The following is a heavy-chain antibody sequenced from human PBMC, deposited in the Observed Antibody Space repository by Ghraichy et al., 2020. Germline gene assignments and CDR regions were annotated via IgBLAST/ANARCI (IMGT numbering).Heavy chain of an antibody. V-gene: IGHV4-34*01. CDR2: INHSGST. CDR3: ARGLPHRDYYYYMDV. J-gene: IGHJ6*03. D-gene: IGHD1-14*01. CDR1: GGSFSGYY. Sequence: SETLSLTCAVYGGSFSGYYWSWIRQPPGKGLEWIGEINHSGSTNYNPSLKSRVTISVDTSKNQFSLKLSSVTAADTAVYYCARGLPHRDYYYYMDVWGKGTTVTVSS.